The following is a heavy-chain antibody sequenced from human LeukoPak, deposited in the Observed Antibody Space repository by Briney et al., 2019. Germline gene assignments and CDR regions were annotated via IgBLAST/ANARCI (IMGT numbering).Heavy chain of an antibody. CDR1: GFTFSSYA. J-gene: IGHJ4*02. V-gene: IGHV3-23*01. Sequence: PGGSLRLSCAASGFTFSSYAMSWVRQAPGKGLEWVSAISGSGGSTYYADSVKGRFTISRDNSKNTLYLQMNSLRAEDTAVYYCAKEGGLLLWFGELSHFDYWGQGTLVTVSS. CDR3: AKEGGLLLWFGELSHFDY. CDR2: ISGSGGST. D-gene: IGHD3-10*01.